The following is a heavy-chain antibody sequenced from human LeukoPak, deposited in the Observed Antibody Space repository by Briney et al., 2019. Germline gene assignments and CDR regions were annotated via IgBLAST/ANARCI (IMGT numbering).Heavy chain of an antibody. CDR2: INHSGST. V-gene: IGHV4-34*01. Sequence: PLERLSPTCAVYGGSFCGYYCSWSREPPGTGLGWSGGINHSGSTNYNPPLRSRVTISVDPSKNQFSLKLSSVTAADTAVYYCARGDRITMIVEGAFDIWGQGTMVTVSS. J-gene: IGHJ3*02. D-gene: IGHD3-22*01. CDR3: ARGDRITMIVEGAFDI. CDR1: GGSFCGYY.